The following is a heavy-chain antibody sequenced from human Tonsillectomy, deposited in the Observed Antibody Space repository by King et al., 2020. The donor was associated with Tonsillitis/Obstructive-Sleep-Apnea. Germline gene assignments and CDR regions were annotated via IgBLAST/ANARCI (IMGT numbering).Heavy chain of an antibody. Sequence: VQLVESGGGLVQPGRSLRLSCAASGFTFDDYAMHWVRQAPGKGLEWVSGISWNSGSIGYADSVKGRFTISRDNAKNSLYLQMNSLRAEETALYYCAKDNNWNDVGGDDAFDIWGQGTMVTVSS. CDR3: AKDNNWNDVGGDDAFDI. CDR2: ISWNSGSI. CDR1: GFTFDDYA. J-gene: IGHJ3*02. V-gene: IGHV3-9*01. D-gene: IGHD1-1*01.